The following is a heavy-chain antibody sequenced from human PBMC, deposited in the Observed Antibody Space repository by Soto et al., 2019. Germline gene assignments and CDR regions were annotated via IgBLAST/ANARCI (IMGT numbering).Heavy chain of an antibody. CDR3: ARRDTAMVSMDY. D-gene: IGHD5-18*01. CDR1: GGSFSGYY. CDR2: INHSGST. J-gene: IGHJ4*02. Sequence: SETLSLTCAVYGGSFSGYYWSWIRQPPGKGLEWIGEINHSGSTNYNPSLKSRVTISVDTSKNQFSLKLSSVTAADTAVYYCARRDTAMVSMDYWGQGTLVTVS. V-gene: IGHV4-34*01.